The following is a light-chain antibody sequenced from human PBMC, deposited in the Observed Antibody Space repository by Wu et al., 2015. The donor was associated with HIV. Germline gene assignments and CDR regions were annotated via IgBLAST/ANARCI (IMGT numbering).Light chain of an antibody. CDR2: DVS. CDR1: QSVSNC. CDR3: QQRSTWPALT. Sequence: EIVLTQSPVTLSLSPGERATLSCRASQSVSNCLAWYQQKPGQAPRLLIYDVSNRATGIPARFSGSGSGTDFTLTISSLESEDFAVYYCQQRSTWPALTFGGGTKVEIK. J-gene: IGKJ4*01. V-gene: IGKV3-11*01.